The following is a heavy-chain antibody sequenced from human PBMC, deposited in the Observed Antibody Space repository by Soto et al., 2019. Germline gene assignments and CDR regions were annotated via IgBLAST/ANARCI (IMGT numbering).Heavy chain of an antibody. J-gene: IGHJ4*02. CDR3: ARDRAVAGTLFDY. V-gene: IGHV3-7*03. Sequence: EVQLVESGGGLVQPGGSLRLSCAASGFTFSSYWMSWVRQAPGKGLEWVANIKQDGSEKYYVDSVKGRFTISRDNAKNSLYLQMNSLRAEDTALYYCARDRAVAGTLFDYWGQGTLVTVSS. D-gene: IGHD6-19*01. CDR1: GFTFSSYW. CDR2: IKQDGSEK.